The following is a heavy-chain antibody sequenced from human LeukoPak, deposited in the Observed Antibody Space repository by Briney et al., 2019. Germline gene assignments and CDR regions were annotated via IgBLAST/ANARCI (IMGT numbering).Heavy chain of an antibody. J-gene: IGHJ4*02. CDR3: ARGTGAPNYFDY. CDR2: INPNGGGT. CDR1: GYTFTGYY. D-gene: IGHD7-27*01. Sequence: ASVKVSCKASGYTFTGYYIHWVRQAPGQGLEWMAWINPNGGGTNYAQRFQGRVAVTRDSSISTAYMELSGLTSDDTAVFYCARGTGAPNYFDYWGQGTLVTVSS. V-gene: IGHV1-2*02.